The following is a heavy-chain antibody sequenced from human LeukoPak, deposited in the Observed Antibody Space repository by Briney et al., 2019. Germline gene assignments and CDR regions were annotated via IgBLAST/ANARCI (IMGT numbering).Heavy chain of an antibody. J-gene: IGHJ4*02. CDR3: ARDYDMITFGGVIVVSGIDY. Sequence: PGRSLRLSCAASGFTFGSYAMHWVRQAPGKGLEWVAVISYDGSNKYYADSVKGRFTISRDNSKNTLYLQMNSLRAEDTAVYYCARDYDMITFGGVIVVSGIDYWGQGTLVTVSS. D-gene: IGHD3-16*02. V-gene: IGHV3-30-3*01. CDR1: GFTFGSYA. CDR2: ISYDGSNK.